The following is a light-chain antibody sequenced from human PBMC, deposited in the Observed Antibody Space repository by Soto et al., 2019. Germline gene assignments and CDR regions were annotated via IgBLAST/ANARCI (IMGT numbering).Light chain of an antibody. CDR1: QNIRSN. CDR3: QQGYSNPWT. V-gene: IGKV3-15*01. CDR2: GAS. Sequence: EIVLTQSPVTLSVSPGDRAILSCRASQNIRSNLAWYQQRPGQAPRLLLYGASDRATGVPARVSGSGSGTNFTLSLNSLQPEDFATYYCQQGYSNPWTFGQGTKVDI. J-gene: IGKJ1*01.